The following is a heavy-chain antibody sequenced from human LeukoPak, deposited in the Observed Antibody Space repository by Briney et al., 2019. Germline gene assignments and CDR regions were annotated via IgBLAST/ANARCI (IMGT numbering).Heavy chain of an antibody. CDR3: AKDVRRCNGACT. CDR2: ISGSGGST. V-gene: IGHV3-23*01. Sequence: GGSLRLSCAASGFTFSSYAMSWVRQAPGKGLGWVSAISGSGGSTYYADSVKGRFTISRDNSKNTLYLQMNSLRAEDTAVYYCAKDVRRCNGACTWGQGTLVTVSS. CDR1: GFTFSSYA. D-gene: IGHD2-8*01. J-gene: IGHJ5*02.